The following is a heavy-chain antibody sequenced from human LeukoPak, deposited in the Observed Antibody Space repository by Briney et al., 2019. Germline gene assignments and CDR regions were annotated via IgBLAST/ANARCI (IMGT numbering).Heavy chain of an antibody. J-gene: IGHJ6*02. CDR2: ISAYNGNT. V-gene: IGHV1-18*01. Sequence: GASVKVSCKASGYTFTSYGISWVRQAPGQGLEWMGWISAYNGNTNYAQKLRGRVTMTTDTSTSTAYMELRSLRSDDTAVYYCASMGSSGYYRQGDYYGMDVWGQGTTVTVSS. CDR3: ASMGSSGYYRQGDYYGMDV. CDR1: GYTFTSYG. D-gene: IGHD3-22*01.